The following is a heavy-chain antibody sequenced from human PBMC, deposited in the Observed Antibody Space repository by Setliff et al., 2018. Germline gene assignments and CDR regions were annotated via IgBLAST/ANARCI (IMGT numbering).Heavy chain of an antibody. V-gene: IGHV3-21*01. Sequence: GGSLRLSCAASGFTFSSYTMNWVRQAPGKGLEWVSSIISSGSHIYYADSVKGRFTSSRGNAKNSLYLQMNSLRAEDTAVYYCARDGGEYWGQGTLVTVSS. CDR2: IISSGSHI. CDR3: ARDGGEY. CDR1: GFTFSSYT. J-gene: IGHJ4*02. D-gene: IGHD3-16*01.